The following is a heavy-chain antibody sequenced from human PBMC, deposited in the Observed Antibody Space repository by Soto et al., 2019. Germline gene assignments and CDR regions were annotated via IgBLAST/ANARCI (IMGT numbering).Heavy chain of an antibody. CDR1: GFTFRNYD. CDR2: ISAAGDP. CDR3: ARTDRDVYGLDV. V-gene: IGHV3-13*05. Sequence: EVQLVESGGGLVQPGGSLRLSCEASGFTFRNYDMHWVRQGTGKGLEWVSGISAAGDPDYADSVEGRFTSSRENAQNSFFLQMNSLRVGDTAVYYCARTDRDVYGLDVWGQGTTVIVS. J-gene: IGHJ6*02.